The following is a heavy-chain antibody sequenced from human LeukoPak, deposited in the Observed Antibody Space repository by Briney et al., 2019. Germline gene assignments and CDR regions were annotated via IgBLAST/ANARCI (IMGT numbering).Heavy chain of an antibody. Sequence: GASVKVSCKASGGIFSRYAISWVRQAPGQGLEWMGGIIPIFGTANYAQKFQGRVTITADESTSTAYIELSSLGSEDTAVYYCARGWDHDSDGRPTAYVYWGQGTLVTVSS. CDR3: ARGWDHDSDGRPTAYVY. D-gene: IGHD3-22*01. CDR2: IIPIFGTA. J-gene: IGHJ4*02. CDR1: GGIFSRYA. V-gene: IGHV1-69*13.